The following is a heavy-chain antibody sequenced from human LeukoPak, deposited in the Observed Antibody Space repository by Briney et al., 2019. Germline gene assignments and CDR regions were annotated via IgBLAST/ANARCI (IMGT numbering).Heavy chain of an antibody. Sequence: ASVTVSCKASGYTFTSYAMNWVRQAPGQGLEWMGWINTNTGNPTYAQGFTGRFVFSLDTSVSTAYLQISSLKAEDTAVYYCARAFTPAWELLHYFDYWGQGTLVTVSS. CDR1: GYTFTSYA. V-gene: IGHV7-4-1*02. D-gene: IGHD1-26*01. CDR3: ARAFTPAWELLHYFDY. J-gene: IGHJ4*02. CDR2: INTNTGNP.